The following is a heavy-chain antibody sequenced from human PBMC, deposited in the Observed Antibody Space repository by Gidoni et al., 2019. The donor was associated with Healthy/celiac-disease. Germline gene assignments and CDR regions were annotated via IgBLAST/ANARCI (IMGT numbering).Heavy chain of an antibody. D-gene: IGHD3-22*01. CDR2: ISSSSSYI. V-gene: IGHV3-21*01. J-gene: IGHJ4*02. CDR3: ARDNPYYDSSGYSN. CDR1: GFSFRSYS. Sequence: EVQLVESGGGLVKPGGSLRLSCAASGFSFRSYSMNWVRQAPGKGLEWVSSISSSSSYIYYADSVKGRFTISRDNAKNSLYLQMNSLRAEDTAVYYCARDNPYYDSSGYSNWGQGTLVTVSS.